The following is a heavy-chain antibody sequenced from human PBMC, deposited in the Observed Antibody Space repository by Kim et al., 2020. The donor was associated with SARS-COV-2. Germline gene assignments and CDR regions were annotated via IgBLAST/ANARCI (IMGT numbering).Heavy chain of an antibody. J-gene: IGHJ4*02. V-gene: IGHV3-15*01. Sequence: GGSLRLSCAASGFTFSNAWMSWVRQAPGKGLEWVGRIKSKTDGGTTDCAAPVKGRFTISRDDSKNTLYLQMNSLKTEDTAVYYCTTVASEEGHWGSYHNPAYWGQGTLVTVSS. CDR3: TTVASEEGHWGSYHNPAY. CDR2: IKSKTDGGTT. D-gene: IGHD3-16*02. CDR1: GFTFSNAW.